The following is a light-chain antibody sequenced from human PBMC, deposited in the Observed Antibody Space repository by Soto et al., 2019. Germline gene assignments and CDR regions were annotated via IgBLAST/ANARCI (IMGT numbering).Light chain of an antibody. CDR3: QQRSNWPWT. CDR2: DAS. J-gene: IGKJ1*01. Sequence: EIVLTQSPATLSLSPGERATLSCRASQSVSSYLDWYQQKPGQAPRLLIHDASTRATGIPARFSGSGSGTDFTLTLSSLEPEDFAVYYCQQRSNWPWTFGEGTKVEIK. CDR1: QSVSSY. V-gene: IGKV3-11*01.